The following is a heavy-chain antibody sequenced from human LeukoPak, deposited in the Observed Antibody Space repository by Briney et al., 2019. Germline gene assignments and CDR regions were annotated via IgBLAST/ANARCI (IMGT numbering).Heavy chain of an antibody. CDR1: GFTFSSYA. CDR3: LDSSAQGGY. Sequence: GGSLRLSCAASGFTFSSYAMHWVRQAPGKGLEWVAVISYDGSNKYYADSVKGRFTISRDNSKNTLYLQTNSLRAEDTAVYYCLDSSAQGGYWGQGTLVTVSS. CDR2: ISYDGSNK. J-gene: IGHJ4*02. V-gene: IGHV3-30-3*01. D-gene: IGHD3-22*01.